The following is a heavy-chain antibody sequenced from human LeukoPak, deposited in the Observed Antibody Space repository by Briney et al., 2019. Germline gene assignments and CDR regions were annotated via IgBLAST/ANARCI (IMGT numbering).Heavy chain of an antibody. V-gene: IGHV3-9*03. CDR2: ISWNSGSI. CDR3: VRGNYYDSSGYLTEGEY. J-gene: IGHJ4*02. CDR1: GFTFDDYD. D-gene: IGHD3-22*01. Sequence: GGSLRLSCAASGFTFDDYDIHWVRQAPGKGLEWVSGISWNSGSIDYADSVKGRFTISRDNAKNSLYLQMNSLRAEDMALYYCVRGNYYDSSGYLTEGEYCGQGTPVSVSS.